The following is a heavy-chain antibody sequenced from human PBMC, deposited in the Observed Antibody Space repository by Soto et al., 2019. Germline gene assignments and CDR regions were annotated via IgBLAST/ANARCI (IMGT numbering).Heavy chain of an antibody. CDR1: GGSISSSAYY. D-gene: IGHD1-26*01. CDR2: IYYSGRT. J-gene: IGHJ4*02. V-gene: IGHV4-39*01. CDR3: ARRGVGALQFDH. Sequence: PSETLSLTCTVSGGSISSSAYYWGWIRQPPGKGLEWIGSIYYSGRTYYNPSLKSRVTISVDTSKNQFSLKLSSVTDADTAVYYCARRGVGALQFDHWGQGTLVTVSS.